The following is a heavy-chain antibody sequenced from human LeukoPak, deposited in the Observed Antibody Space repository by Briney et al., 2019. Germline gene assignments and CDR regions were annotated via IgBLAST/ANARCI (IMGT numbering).Heavy chain of an antibody. V-gene: IGHV3-7*01. CDR3: TQIEWERWRG. Sequence: GGSLRLSCAASRFTYSDYWMNWVRQAPGKGLEGVANIKQDGSETHYVDSVKGRFTISRDNTKESLYLQMNSLRAEDTGVYYCTQIEWERWRGWGQGTLVTVSS. CDR1: RFTYSDYW. J-gene: IGHJ4*02. D-gene: IGHD1-26*01. CDR2: IKQDGSET.